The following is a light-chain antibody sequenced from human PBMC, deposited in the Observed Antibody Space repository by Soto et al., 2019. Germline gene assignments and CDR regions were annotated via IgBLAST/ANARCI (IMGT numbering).Light chain of an antibody. Sequence: DIQMTQSPSTLSASVGDRVTITCRASQSISSWLAWYQQKPGKAPNLLIYKASNLESGVPSRFSGSGSGTEFTLTISCLQPDDFATYYCQQYNGTFGQGTKVEIK. V-gene: IGKV1-5*03. CDR2: KAS. CDR3: QQYNGT. CDR1: QSISSW. J-gene: IGKJ1*01.